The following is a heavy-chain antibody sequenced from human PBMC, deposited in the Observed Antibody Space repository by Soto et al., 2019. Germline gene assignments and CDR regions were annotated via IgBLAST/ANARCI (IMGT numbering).Heavy chain of an antibody. V-gene: IGHV2-5*02. Sequence: QITLKESGPTLVKPTQTLTLTCTSSGFSLTTSGVGVGCIRQHPGKALEWLALIYWDDDKRYSTSLKSRLTITKDTSNNPVVPTMTNLDPADTATYFCAHRTSTVTWGVYPWGQGTLVTVSS. CDR1: GFSLTTSGVG. CDR3: AHRTSTVTWGVYP. D-gene: IGHD4-17*01. CDR2: IYWDDDK. J-gene: IGHJ1*01.